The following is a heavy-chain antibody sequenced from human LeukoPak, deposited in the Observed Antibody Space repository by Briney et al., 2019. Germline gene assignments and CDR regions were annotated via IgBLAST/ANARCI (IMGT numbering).Heavy chain of an antibody. CDR1: GFTFSSYE. Sequence: GGSLRLSCAASGFTFSSYEMNWVRQAPGKGLEWVSYISSSGSTIYYADSVKGRFTISRDNAKNSLYLQMNSLRAEDTAVYYCARESGYYNFDYWGQGTLDTVSS. CDR3: ARESGYYNFDY. D-gene: IGHD3-9*01. J-gene: IGHJ4*02. CDR2: ISSSGSTI. V-gene: IGHV3-48*03.